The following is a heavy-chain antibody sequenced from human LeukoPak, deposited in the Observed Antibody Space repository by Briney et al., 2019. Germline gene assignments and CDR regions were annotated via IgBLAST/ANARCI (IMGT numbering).Heavy chain of an antibody. CDR1: GGSISSYY. Sequence: SETLSLTCTVSGGSISSYYWSWIRQPPGKGLEWIGYIYYSGSTNYNPSLKSRVTISVDTSKNQFSLKLSSVTAADTAVYYCARGPNYYDSSDYFVDYWGQGTLVTVSS. V-gene: IGHV4-59*01. CDR2: IYYSGST. D-gene: IGHD3-22*01. J-gene: IGHJ4*02. CDR3: ARGPNYYDSSDYFVDY.